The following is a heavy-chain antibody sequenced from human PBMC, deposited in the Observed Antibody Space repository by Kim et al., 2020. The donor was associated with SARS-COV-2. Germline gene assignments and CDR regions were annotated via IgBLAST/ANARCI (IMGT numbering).Heavy chain of an antibody. CDR3: ARLGVQQLPSLDY. Sequence: SETLSLTCAVYGGSFSGYYWSWIRQPPGKGLEWIGEINHSGSTNYNPSLKSRVTISVDTSKNQFSLKLSSVTAADTAVYYCARLGVQQLPSLDYWGQGTL. D-gene: IGHD6-13*01. CDR1: GGSFSGYY. CDR2: INHSGST. J-gene: IGHJ4*02. V-gene: IGHV4-34*01.